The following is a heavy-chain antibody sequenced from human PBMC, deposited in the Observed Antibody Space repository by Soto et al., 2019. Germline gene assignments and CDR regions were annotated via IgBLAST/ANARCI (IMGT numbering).Heavy chain of an antibody. V-gene: IGHV3-48*02. D-gene: IGHD3-10*01. CDR2: ISRSSTGI. CDR3: ARAVTWGLDV. Sequence: EVQLVESGGGLVQPGGSLRLSCAASGFTFSLYSMSWVRQAPGKGLEWVSYISRSSTGIHYADSVKGRFTISRDDVTNSMNLQWNSLRDGDTAVYYCARAVTWGLDVWGQGTTVSISS. CDR1: GFTFSLYS. J-gene: IGHJ6*01.